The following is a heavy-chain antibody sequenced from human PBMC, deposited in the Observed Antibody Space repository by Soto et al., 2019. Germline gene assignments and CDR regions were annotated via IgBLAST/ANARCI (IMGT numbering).Heavy chain of an antibody. CDR2: TYYRSKWYN. CDR1: GDSVSSNSAA. V-gene: IGHV6-1*01. D-gene: IGHD6-19*01. CDR3: AGDEVAVAGSIDY. J-gene: IGHJ4*02. Sequence: QVQLQQSGPGLVKPSQTLSLTCAISGDSVSSNSAAWNWIRQSPSRGLEWLGRTYYRSKWYNEYAVSAKSRITINPDTSRSQFSLQLNSVTPEDTAVYYCAGDEVAVAGSIDYWGQGTLVTVSS.